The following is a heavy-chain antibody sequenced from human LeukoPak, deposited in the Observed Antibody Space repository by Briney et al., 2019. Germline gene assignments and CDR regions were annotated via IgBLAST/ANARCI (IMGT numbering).Heavy chain of an antibody. Sequence: SETLSLTCAVSGYSISSGYYWGWIRQPPGKRLEWIGSIYHSGSTYYNPSLKSRVTISLDTSKNQFSLNLSSVTAADTAVYYCARGITMVRESMGYFDYWGQGTLVTVSS. CDR3: ARGITMVRESMGYFDY. J-gene: IGHJ4*02. D-gene: IGHD3-10*01. CDR2: IYHSGST. V-gene: IGHV4-38-2*01. CDR1: GYSISSGYY.